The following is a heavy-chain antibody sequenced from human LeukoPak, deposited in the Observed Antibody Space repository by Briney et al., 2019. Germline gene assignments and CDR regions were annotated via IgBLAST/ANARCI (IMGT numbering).Heavy chain of an antibody. CDR3: AKDTKYCSGGSCYFDY. Sequence: GGSLRLSCAASPFTSSGHWMSWVRQAPGKGLEWVSAISGSGGSTYYADSVKGRFTISRDNSKNTLYLQMNSLRAEDTAVYYCAKDTKYCSGGSCYFDYWGQGTLVTVSS. CDR1: PFTSSGHW. J-gene: IGHJ4*02. D-gene: IGHD2-15*01. CDR2: ISGSGGST. V-gene: IGHV3-23*01.